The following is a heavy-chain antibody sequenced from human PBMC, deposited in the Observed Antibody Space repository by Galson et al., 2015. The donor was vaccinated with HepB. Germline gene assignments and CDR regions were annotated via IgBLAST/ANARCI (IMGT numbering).Heavy chain of an antibody. V-gene: IGHV1-3*01. D-gene: IGHD5-18*01. CDR2: INAGNGNT. CDR3: ARVQGTAMAYYYYYVMDV. Sequence: SVKVSCKASGYTFTSYAMHWVRQAPGQRLEWMGWINAGNGNTKYSQKFQGRVTITADKSTSTAYMELNSLRSEDTAVYYCARVQGTAMAYYYYYVMDVWGQGTTVTVSS. CDR1: GYTFTSYA. J-gene: IGHJ6*02.